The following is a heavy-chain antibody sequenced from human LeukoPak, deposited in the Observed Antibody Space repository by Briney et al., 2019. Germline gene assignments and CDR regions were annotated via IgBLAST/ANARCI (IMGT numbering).Heavy chain of an antibody. CDR1: GFTVSSNS. Sequence: GGSLRLSCAASGFTVSSNSMSWVRQAPGKGLEWVSVIYSGGSTYYADSVKGRFAISRDNSKNTLYLQVTSLRAEDTAVYYCARWFGELFGMDVWGQGTTVTVSS. CDR2: IYSGGST. CDR3: ARWFGELFGMDV. J-gene: IGHJ6*02. V-gene: IGHV3-53*01. D-gene: IGHD3-10*01.